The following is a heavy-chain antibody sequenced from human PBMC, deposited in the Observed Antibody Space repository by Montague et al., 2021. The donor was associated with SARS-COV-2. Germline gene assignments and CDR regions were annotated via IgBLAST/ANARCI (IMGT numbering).Heavy chain of an antibody. CDR1: GDSVSRNSAT. D-gene: IGHD1-1*01. CDR2: TYYRSKWYN. V-gene: IGHV6-1*01. J-gene: IGHJ6*02. CDR3: TSGREGNYNVMDV. Sequence: CAISGDSVSRNSATWNWFSQSPSRGLEWLGRTYYRSKWYNDYAVXLRGRVTINPDTSKNQFSLQLNSVTPEDTAIYYCTSGREGNYNVMDVWGQGTTVTVSS.